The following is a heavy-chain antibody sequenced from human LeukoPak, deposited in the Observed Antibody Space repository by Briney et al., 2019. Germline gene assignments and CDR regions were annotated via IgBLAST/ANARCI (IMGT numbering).Heavy chain of an antibody. CDR2: IKSKTDGGTT. J-gene: IGHJ6*03. Sequence: GGSLRLSCAASGFTFSSYAMSWVRQAPGKGLEWVGRIKSKTDGGTTDYAAPVKGRFTISRDDSKNTLYLQMNSLKTEDTAVYYCTTGRGLEQWLPGGYYMDVWGKGTTVTISS. CDR1: GFTFSSYA. V-gene: IGHV3-15*01. CDR3: TTGRGLEQWLPGGYYMDV. D-gene: IGHD6-19*01.